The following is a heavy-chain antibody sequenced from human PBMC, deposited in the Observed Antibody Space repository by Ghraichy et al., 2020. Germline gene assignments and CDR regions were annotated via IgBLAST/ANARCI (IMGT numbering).Heavy chain of an antibody. CDR3: AKDLDYGGMDV. J-gene: IGHJ6*02. V-gene: IGHV3-30*18. CDR1: GFTFSSYG. CDR2: ISYDGSNK. D-gene: IGHD4/OR15-4a*01. Sequence: GGSLRLSCAASGFTFSSYGMHWVRQAPGKGLEWVAVISYDGSNKYYADSVKGRFTISRDNSKNTLYLQMNSLRAEDTAVYYCAKDLDYGGMDVWGQGTTVTVSS.